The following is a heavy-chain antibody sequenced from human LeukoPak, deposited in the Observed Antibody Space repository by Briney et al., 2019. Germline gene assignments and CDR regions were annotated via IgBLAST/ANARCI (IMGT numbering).Heavy chain of an antibody. CDR2: ISSSGSTI. J-gene: IGHJ4*02. D-gene: IGHD6-13*01. CDR3: ARVQQLAEYYLDY. V-gene: IGHV3-48*02. Sequence: QTGGSLRLSCAASGFTYSSYNMNWVRQAPGKGLEWLSYISSSGSTIYYADSVRGRFTVSRDNAKNSLYLQMNSLRDEDTAVYYCARVQQLAEYYLDYWGQGTLVTVSS. CDR1: GFTYSSYN.